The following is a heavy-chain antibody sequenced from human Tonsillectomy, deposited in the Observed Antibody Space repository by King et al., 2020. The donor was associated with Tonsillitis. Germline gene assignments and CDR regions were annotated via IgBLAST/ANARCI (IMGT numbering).Heavy chain of an antibody. CDR1: GFTFSDSA. CDR3: TSIGEPTTGVTASFDS. CDR2: IRSKGNSYAT. J-gene: IGHJ4*02. D-gene: IGHD4-23*01. Sequence: VQLVESGGGLVQPGGSLKLSCAASGFTFSDSAIHWVRQASGKGLEWVGRIRSKGNSYATAYAASVRGRFTVSREDSENTAYLQMNSLKTEDTAVYYCTSIGEPTTGVTASFDSWGQGTLVTVSS. V-gene: IGHV3-73*02.